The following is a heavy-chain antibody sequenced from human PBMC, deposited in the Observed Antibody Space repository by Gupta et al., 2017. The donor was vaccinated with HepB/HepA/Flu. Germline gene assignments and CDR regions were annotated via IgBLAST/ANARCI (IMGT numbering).Heavy chain of an antibody. D-gene: IGHD3-10*01. J-gene: IGHJ4*02. CDR3: AHLNYFGPGAYYRYFDY. Sequence: QISLKASGPPLVKPTQTLTLTCTFSGFSLSTDGVGVAWIRQPPGKALEWLTLSYWDDDKFYSPSLKTRLTITKDTSKNQVVLTMTNMDPVDTATYFCAHLNYFGPGAYYRYFDYWGQGTLVTVSS. V-gene: IGHV2-5*02. CDR1: GFSLSTDGVG. CDR2: SYWDDDK.